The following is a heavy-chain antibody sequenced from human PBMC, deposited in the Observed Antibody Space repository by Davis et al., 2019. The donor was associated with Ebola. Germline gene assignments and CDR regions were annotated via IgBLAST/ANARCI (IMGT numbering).Heavy chain of an antibody. J-gene: IGHJ4*02. D-gene: IGHD2-15*01. Sequence: GESLKISCAASGFTFSDYYMSWIRQAPGKGLEWVSYISSSGSTIYYADSVKGRFTISRDNAKNSLYLQMNSLRAEDTAVYYCARDCSGGSCYGVDYWGQGTLVTVSS. V-gene: IGHV3-11*01. CDR1: GFTFSDYY. CDR2: ISSSGSTI. CDR3: ARDCSGGSCYGVDY.